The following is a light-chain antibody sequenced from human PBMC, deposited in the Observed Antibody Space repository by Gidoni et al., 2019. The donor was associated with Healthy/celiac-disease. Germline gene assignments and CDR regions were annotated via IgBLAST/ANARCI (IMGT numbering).Light chain of an antibody. CDR3: QQYYSFPRT. J-gene: IGKJ1*01. Sequence: VISLTQSPSLLSASTGDRVTISCLMSQGISIYLDWYQHKPGKAPELLIYAASNLQSGVPSRFSGSGSGTDFTLTISSLQSEDFATYYCQQYYSFPRTFGQGTKVEIK. V-gene: IGKV1D-8*01. CDR2: AAS. CDR1: QGISIY.